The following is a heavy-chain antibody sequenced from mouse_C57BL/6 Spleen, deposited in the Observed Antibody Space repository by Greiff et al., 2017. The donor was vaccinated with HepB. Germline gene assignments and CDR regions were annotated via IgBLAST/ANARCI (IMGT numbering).Heavy chain of an antibody. Sequence: VHLVESGPELVKPGASVKISCKASGYAFSSSWMNWVKQRPGKGLEWIGRIYPGDGDTNYNGKFKGKATLTADKSSSTAYMQLSSLTSEDSAVYFCARDGDYGYYAMDYWGQGTSVTVSS. CDR3: ARDGDYGYYAMDY. D-gene: IGHD2-4*01. CDR2: IYPGDGDT. V-gene: IGHV1-82*01. CDR1: GYAFSSSW. J-gene: IGHJ4*01.